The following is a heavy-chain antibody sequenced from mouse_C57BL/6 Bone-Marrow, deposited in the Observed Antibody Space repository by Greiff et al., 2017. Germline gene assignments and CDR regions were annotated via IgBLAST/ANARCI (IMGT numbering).Heavy chain of an antibody. CDR2: IHPTSGST. Sequence: VQLQQPGAELVKPGASVKLSCKASGYTFTSYWMHWVKQRPGQGLEWIGMIHPTSGSTNYNEKFKSKATLTVDKSSSTAYMQLSSLTSEDSAVYYCAYYSNYWYFDVWGTGTTVTVSS. V-gene: IGHV1-64*01. J-gene: IGHJ1*03. CDR3: AYYSNYWYFDV. D-gene: IGHD2-5*01. CDR1: GYTFTSYW.